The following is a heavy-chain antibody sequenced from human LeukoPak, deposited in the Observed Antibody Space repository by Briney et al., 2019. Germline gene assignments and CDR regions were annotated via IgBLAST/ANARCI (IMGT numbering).Heavy chain of an antibody. Sequence: SVKVSCKASGGTFSSYAISWVRQAPGQGLEWMGGIIPIFGTANYAQKFQGRVTISTDESTSTAYMELSSLRSEDTAVYYCARTVAGTDAFDIWGQGTMVTVSS. D-gene: IGHD6-19*01. CDR3: ARTVAGTDAFDI. V-gene: IGHV1-69*05. CDR1: GGTFSSYA. J-gene: IGHJ3*02. CDR2: IIPIFGTA.